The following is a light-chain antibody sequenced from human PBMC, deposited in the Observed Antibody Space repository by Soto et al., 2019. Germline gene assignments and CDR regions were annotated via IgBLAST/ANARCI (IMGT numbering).Light chain of an antibody. Sequence: DLPMTPSPPSLSASVGDTVTITCRASQTISDYLHWYQQKPGKAPTLLIYGSSSLQTGVPPRFSGSGSGTEFTLTISSLQPEDFGTYYCQQTYDSLVSFGGGTKVDIK. V-gene: IGKV1-39*01. CDR1: QTISDY. J-gene: IGKJ4*01. CDR3: QQTYDSLVS. CDR2: GSS.